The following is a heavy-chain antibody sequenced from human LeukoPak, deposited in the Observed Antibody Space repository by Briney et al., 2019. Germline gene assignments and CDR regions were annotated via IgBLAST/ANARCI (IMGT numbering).Heavy chain of an antibody. CDR1: GVTFSSYC. CDR2: IRYDGSNK. D-gene: IGHD2-21*01. Sequence: GGAPRHSSATAGVTFSSYCMHGGRQAPRKRREWVAFIRYDGSNKNYANSVKGRFTISRDNSKNTLYLQMNSLRAEDTAVYYCAKDILWAFDIWGQGTMVTVSS. CDR3: AKDILWAFDI. J-gene: IGHJ3*02. V-gene: IGHV3-30*02.